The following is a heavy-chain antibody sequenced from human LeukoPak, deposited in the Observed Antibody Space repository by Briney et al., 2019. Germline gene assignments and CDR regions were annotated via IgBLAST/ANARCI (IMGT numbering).Heavy chain of an antibody. CDR1: GDSVSSNSAA. J-gene: IGHJ6*02. V-gene: IGHV6-1*01. CDR2: TYYRSKWYN. Sequence: SQTLSLTCAISGDSVSSNSAAWNWIRQSPSRGLEWLGRTYYRSKWYNDYAVSVKSRITINPDTSKNRFSRQPNSVTPEDTAVYYCARDEALIAAAGVYYGMDVWGQGTTVTVSS. CDR3: ARDEALIAAAGVYYGMDV. D-gene: IGHD6-13*01.